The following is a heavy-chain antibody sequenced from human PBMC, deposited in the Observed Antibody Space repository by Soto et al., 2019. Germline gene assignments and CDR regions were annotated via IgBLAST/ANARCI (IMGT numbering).Heavy chain of an antibody. V-gene: IGHV1-3*01. D-gene: IGHD4-17*01. J-gene: IGHJ4*02. CDR2: INAGNGNT. Sequence: ASVKVSCKASGYTFTSYAMHWVRQAPGQRLEWMGWINAGNGNTKYSQKFQGRVTITRDTSASTAYMELSSLRSEDTAVYYCARDRDGDYEFDYWGQGTLVTAPQ. CDR1: GYTFTSYA. CDR3: ARDRDGDYEFDY.